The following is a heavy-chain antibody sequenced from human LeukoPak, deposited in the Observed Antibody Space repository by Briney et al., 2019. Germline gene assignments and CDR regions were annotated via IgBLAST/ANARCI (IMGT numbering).Heavy chain of an antibody. CDR2: ISGSGGST. D-gene: IGHD1-26*01. CDR3: AKVWAMVGATLRAFDI. CDR1: GFTFSSYA. Sequence: PGGSLRLSCAASGFTFSSYAMSWVRQAPGKGLEWVSAISGSGGSTYYADSVKGRFTISRDNSKNTLYLQMNSLRAEDTAVYYCAKVWAMVGATLRAFDIWGQGTMVTVSS. V-gene: IGHV3-23*01. J-gene: IGHJ3*02.